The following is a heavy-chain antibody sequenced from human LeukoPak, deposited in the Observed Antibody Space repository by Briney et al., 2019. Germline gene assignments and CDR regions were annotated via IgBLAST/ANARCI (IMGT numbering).Heavy chain of an antibody. J-gene: IGHJ4*02. CDR2: INPNSGGT. V-gene: IGHV1-2*06. D-gene: IGHD6-6*01. CDR1: GYTFTGYY. CDR3: ARDRGRKQLVPTYLLRLDLFDY. Sequence: ASVKVSCKASGYTFTGYYMNWVRQAPGQGLEWMGRINPNSGGTNYAQKFQGRVTMTRDTSISTAYMELSRLRSDDTAVYYCARDRGRKQLVPTYLLRLDLFDYWGQGTLVTVSS.